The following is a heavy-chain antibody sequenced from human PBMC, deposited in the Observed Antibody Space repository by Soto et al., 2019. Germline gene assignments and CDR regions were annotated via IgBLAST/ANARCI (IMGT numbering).Heavy chain of an antibody. CDR2: ISGSGHNT. J-gene: IGHJ6*02. CDR1: GFIFDSYA. D-gene: IGHD3-10*01. V-gene: IGHV3-23*01. CDR3: GGGPDYRNNYYYGMDV. Sequence: LRLSFTASGFIFDSYAMSWVRQAPGKGLECISTISGSGHNTYYADSVKGRFTISRDSSKDTVYLQMNNLRADDTAVYFCGGGPDYRNNYYYGMDVWGQGTTVTVSS.